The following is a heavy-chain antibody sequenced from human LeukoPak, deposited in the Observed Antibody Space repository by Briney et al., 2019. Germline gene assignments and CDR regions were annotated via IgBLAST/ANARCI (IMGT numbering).Heavy chain of an antibody. V-gene: IGHV3-15*01. D-gene: IGHD1-1*01. CDR1: GFTFSNAW. CDR2: IKSKTDGVTT. J-gene: IGHJ4*02. CDR3: TTDIQPPSVVPLPDLDY. Sequence: PGGSLRLSCAASGFTFSNAWMSWVRQAPGKGLEWVGRIKSKTDGVTTDYAAPVKGRFTISRDDSKNTLYLQMNSLNTEDTAVYYCTTDIQPPSVVPLPDLDYWGQGTLVTVSS.